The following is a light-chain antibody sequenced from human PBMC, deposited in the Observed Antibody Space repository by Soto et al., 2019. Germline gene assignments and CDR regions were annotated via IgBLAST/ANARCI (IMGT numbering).Light chain of an antibody. CDR1: QTVNSIY. CDR3: RQYDTPPRT. V-gene: IGKV3-20*01. Sequence: EIVLTQSPGTLSLSPGERATLSCRASQTVNSIYLAWYQQKPGQAPRLIIYGTSNRATGVPDRFSGSGSGTDFTLTISRLEPEDFAVYYCRQYDTPPRTFGQGTKV. J-gene: IGKJ1*01. CDR2: GTS.